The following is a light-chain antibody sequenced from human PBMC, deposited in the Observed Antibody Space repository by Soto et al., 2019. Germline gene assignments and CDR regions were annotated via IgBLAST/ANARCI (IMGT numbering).Light chain of an antibody. CDR1: SSNIGSNY. CDR2: SNN. Sequence: QSVLTQPPSASGTPGQRVTISWSGSSSNIGSNYVYWYQQLPGTAPKLLIYSNNQRPSGVPDRFSGSKSGTSASLAISGLRSEDADDYYCAAWDDSLSGPNYVFGTGTKVTVL. CDR3: AAWDDSLSGPNYV. J-gene: IGLJ1*01. V-gene: IGLV1-47*02.